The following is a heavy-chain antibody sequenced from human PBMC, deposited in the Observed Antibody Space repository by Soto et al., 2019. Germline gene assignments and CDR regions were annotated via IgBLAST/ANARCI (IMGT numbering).Heavy chain of an antibody. J-gene: IGHJ6*03. CDR1: GFTFSSYA. D-gene: IGHD2-15*01. CDR2: ISSSSSYI. Sequence: PGGSLRLSCAASGFTFSSYAMSWVRQAPGKGLEWVSSISSSSSYIYYADSVKGRFTISRDNAKNSLYLQMNSLRAEDTAVYYCASFGYCSGGSCLSYYYYYYMDVWGKGTTVTVSS. CDR3: ASFGYCSGGSCLSYYYYYYMDV. V-gene: IGHV3-21*01.